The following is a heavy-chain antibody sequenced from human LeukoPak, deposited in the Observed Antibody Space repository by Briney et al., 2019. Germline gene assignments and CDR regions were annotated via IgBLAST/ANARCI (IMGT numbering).Heavy chain of an antibody. CDR3: ARRLGYCSSTSCVDAFDI. Sequence: PSETLSLTCTVSGGSISSYYWSWIRQPPGKGLEGIGYIYTSWSTNYNPSLKITDTISVDTYKNQFSLKLSSVTAADTAVYYCARRLGYCSSTSCVDAFDIWGQGTMVTVSS. J-gene: IGHJ3*02. CDR1: GGSISSYY. D-gene: IGHD2-2*01. CDR2: IYTSWST. V-gene: IGHV4-4*09.